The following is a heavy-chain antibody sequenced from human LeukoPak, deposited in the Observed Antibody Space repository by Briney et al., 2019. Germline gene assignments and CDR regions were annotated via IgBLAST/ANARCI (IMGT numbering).Heavy chain of an antibody. CDR2: ISSSSSYI. J-gene: IGHJ4*02. CDR1: GFTFSSYS. V-gene: IGHV3-21*01. CDR3: ASGGSMDKDY. D-gene: IGHD2-2*03. Sequence: GGSLRLSCAASGFTFSSYSMNWVRQAPGKGLEWVSSISSSSSYIYYADSVKGRFTISRDNAKNSLYLQMNSLRAEDTAVYYCASGGSMDKDYWGQGTLVTVSS.